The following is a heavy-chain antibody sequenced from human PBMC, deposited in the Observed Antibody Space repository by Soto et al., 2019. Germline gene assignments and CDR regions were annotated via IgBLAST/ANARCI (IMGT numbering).Heavy chain of an antibody. J-gene: IGHJ5*02. Sequence: SETLSLTCTVSGGSISSGDYYWSWIRQPPGKGLEWIGYIYYSGSTYYNPSLKSRVTISVDTSKNQFSLKLSSVTAADTAVYYCARVQGYYDFWSGYLYNWFDPWGQETLVTVSS. CDR2: IYYSGST. V-gene: IGHV4-30-4*01. CDR1: GGSISSGDYY. D-gene: IGHD3-3*01. CDR3: ARVQGYYDFWSGYLYNWFDP.